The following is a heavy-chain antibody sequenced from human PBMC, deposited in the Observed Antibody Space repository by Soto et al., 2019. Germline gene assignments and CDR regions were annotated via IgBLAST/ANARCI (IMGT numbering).Heavy chain of an antibody. V-gene: IGHV3-23*01. CDR3: GKSPDFYYYGMDV. CDR1: GFTFSVYA. J-gene: IGHJ6*02. Sequence: GGSLRLSCAASGFTFSVYAMTWARQAPGKGLEWVSSISGSGANTYYADSVKGRFIISRDNSKNTVSLQMNSLRADDTAVYYCGKSPDFYYYGMDVWGQGTTVTVSS. CDR2: ISGSGANT.